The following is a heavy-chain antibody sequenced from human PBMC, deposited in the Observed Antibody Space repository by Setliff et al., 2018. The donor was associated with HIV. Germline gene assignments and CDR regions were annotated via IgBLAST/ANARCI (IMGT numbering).Heavy chain of an antibody. CDR3: ARSPSYRSSWEYYFDY. J-gene: IGHJ4*02. CDR1: GGSISGYH. D-gene: IGHD6-13*01. V-gene: IGHV4-4*09. Sequence: PSETLSLTCTVSGGSISGYHWNWLRQTPGKGLEWIGYIYTSRGTNYNHSLRTRVIISADTSNQFSLKLSSVTAADAAVYYCARSPSYRSSWEYYFDYWGQGILVTVSS. CDR2: IYTSRGT.